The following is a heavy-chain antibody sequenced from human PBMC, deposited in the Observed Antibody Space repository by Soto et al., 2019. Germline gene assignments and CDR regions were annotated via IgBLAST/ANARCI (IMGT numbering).Heavy chain of an antibody. D-gene: IGHD2-8*01. CDR1: SIYV. CDR3: ARGKERYCTNGVCSDHYGMGV. V-gene: IGHV1-69*01. Sequence: SIYVIVWGQHAKGQALEWMGCINPIFGTANYAQKFQGRVTITADESTRAAYMELSSMRSEDTAVYYCARGKERYCTNGVCSDHYGMGVWGQGTTVTVSS. J-gene: IGHJ6*02. CDR2: INPIFGTA.